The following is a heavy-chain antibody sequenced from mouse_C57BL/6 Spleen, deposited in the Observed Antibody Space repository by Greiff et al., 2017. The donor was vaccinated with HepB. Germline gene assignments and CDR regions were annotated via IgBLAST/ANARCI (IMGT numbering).Heavy chain of an antibody. D-gene: IGHD2-2*01. Sequence: DVQLQESGPELVKPGASVKISCKASGYSFTGYYMHWVKQSHGNILDWIGYIYPYNGVSSYNQKFKGKATLTVDKSSSTAYMELRSLTSEDSAVYYFALWFDSYYFDYWGQGTTLTVSS. J-gene: IGHJ2*01. CDR1: GYSFTGYY. CDR3: ALWFDSYYFDY. V-gene: IGHV1-31*01. CDR2: IYPYNGVS.